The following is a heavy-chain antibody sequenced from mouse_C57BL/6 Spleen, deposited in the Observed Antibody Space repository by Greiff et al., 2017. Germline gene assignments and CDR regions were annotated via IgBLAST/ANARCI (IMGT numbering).Heavy chain of an antibody. CDR2: IDPSDSET. J-gene: IGHJ2*01. Sequence: QVQLKQPGAELVRPGSSVKLSCKASGYTFTSYWMHWVKQRPIQGLEWIGNIDPSDSETHYNQKFKDKATLTVDKSSSTAYMQLSSLTSEDSAVYYCARSGWDYFDYWGQGTTLTVSS. D-gene: IGHD3-2*02. CDR3: ARSGWDYFDY. V-gene: IGHV1-52*01. CDR1: GYTFTSYW.